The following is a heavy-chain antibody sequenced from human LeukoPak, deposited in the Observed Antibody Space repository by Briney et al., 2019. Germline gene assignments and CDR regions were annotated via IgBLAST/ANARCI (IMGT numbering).Heavy chain of an antibody. CDR2: IYPGDSDT. J-gene: IGHJ4*02. Sequence: LEWMGIIYPGDSDTRYSPSFQGQVTISADKSISTAYLQWSSLKASDTAMYYCARAIGSFDYWGQGTLVTVSS. CDR3: ARAIGSFDY. D-gene: IGHD1-26*01. V-gene: IGHV5-51*01.